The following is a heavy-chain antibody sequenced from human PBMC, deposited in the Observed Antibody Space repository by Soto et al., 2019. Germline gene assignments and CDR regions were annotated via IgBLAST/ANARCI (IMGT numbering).Heavy chain of an antibody. CDR3: AREVAPTALPPSSLMDL. CDR1: GFTISGLW. J-gene: IGHJ6*02. Sequence: GGSLRLSCEASGFTISGLWMHWARRAPGRGLVWVSRINSDGSSSAYADAVKGRFTISRDNAKNTLYLQMNSLRAEDTAVYYCAREVAPTALPPSSLMDLWGQGTTVTVSS. V-gene: IGHV3-74*01. D-gene: IGHD2-2*01. CDR2: INSDGSSS.